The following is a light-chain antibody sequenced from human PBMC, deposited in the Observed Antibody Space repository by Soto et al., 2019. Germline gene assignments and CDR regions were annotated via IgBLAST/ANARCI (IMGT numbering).Light chain of an antibody. V-gene: IGKV3-15*01. Sequence: EIVMTQSPATLSVSPGERVTLSCRASKSVSIYLAWYQQRPGQAPRPLIYGASTRATGIPARFSASGSGTEFTLTINSLQSEDSALYYCQQYNYWPLTFGRGTRVEI. CDR1: KSVSIY. J-gene: IGKJ4*01. CDR2: GAS. CDR3: QQYNYWPLT.